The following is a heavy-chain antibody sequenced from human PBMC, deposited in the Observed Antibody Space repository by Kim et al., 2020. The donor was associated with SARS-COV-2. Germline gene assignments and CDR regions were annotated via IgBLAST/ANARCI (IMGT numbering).Heavy chain of an antibody. CDR1: GFRFSNYY. CDR3: AKTIGGADINFDY. V-gene: IGHV3-7*01. Sequence: GGSLRLSCVASGFRFSNYYMGWVRQAPGEGLEWVANIKEDGGAVFYVDSVKGRFTISRDNAKNSLFLQMNSLRAEDTGVYYCAKTIGGADINFDYWGQGT. CDR2: IKEDGGAV. D-gene: IGHD3-9*01. J-gene: IGHJ4*02.